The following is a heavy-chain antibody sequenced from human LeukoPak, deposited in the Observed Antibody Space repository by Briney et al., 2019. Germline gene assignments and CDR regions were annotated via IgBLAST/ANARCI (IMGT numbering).Heavy chain of an antibody. CDR3: ARVSEWAVAGFDY. CDR1: GYTFTGYY. V-gene: IGHV1-18*04. J-gene: IGHJ4*02. CDR2: ISAYNGNT. Sequence: GASVKVSCKASGYTFTGYYMHWVRQAPGQGLEWMGWISAYNGNTNYAQKLQGRVTMTTDTSTSTAYMELRSLRSDDTAVYYCARVSEWAVAGFDYWGQGTLVTVSS. D-gene: IGHD6-19*01.